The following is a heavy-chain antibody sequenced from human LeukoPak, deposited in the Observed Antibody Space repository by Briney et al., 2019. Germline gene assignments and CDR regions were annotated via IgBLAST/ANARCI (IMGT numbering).Heavy chain of an antibody. CDR2: ISGSGGST. J-gene: IGHJ6*03. CDR1: GFTSSSYA. Sequence: PGGSLRLSRAASGFTSSSYAMSGVRQAPGRGREWVSAISGSGGSTYYADTLRGRFTISRDNSKSTLYLQMNNLRAEDTAVYFCAKHWSFCGTSSCFFIYCYYNMLVWG. D-gene: IGHD2-2*01. CDR3: AKHWSFCGTSSCFFIYCYYNMLV. V-gene: IGHV3-23*01.